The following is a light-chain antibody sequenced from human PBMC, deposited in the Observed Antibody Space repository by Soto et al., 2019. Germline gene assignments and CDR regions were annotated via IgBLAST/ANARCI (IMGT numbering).Light chain of an antibody. V-gene: IGLV2-14*03. Sequence: SSLPQPSSVFGSPGQSITISCNGSTSDIGGYNYVSWYQQHPGQAPKLLIYDVSYRPSGISDRFSGSKSGNTASLTISGLQPEDEADYYCSSYGASSTLFGGGTKVTV. CDR3: SSYGASSTL. CDR2: DVS. CDR1: TSDIGGYNY. J-gene: IGLJ2*01.